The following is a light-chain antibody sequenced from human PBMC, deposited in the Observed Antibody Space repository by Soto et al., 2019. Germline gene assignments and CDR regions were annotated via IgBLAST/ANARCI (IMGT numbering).Light chain of an antibody. J-gene: IGLJ2*01. CDR3: QSYDNRLSCVV. V-gene: IGLV1-40*01. CDR2: DNN. CDR1: SSNIGAGYD. Sequence: QSVLTQPPSVSGAPGQRVTISCTGSSSNIGAGYDVHWYQQLPGTAPKLLIYDNNNRPSGVPDRFSVSKSGTSASLAITGLQAEDEADYYCQSYDNRLSCVVFGGGTKLTVL.